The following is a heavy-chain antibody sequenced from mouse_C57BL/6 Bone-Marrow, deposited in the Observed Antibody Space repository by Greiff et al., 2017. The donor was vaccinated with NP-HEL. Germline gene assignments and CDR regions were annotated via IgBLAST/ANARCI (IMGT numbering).Heavy chain of an antibody. Sequence: ESGPGLVKPSQSLSLTCSVTGYSITSGYYWNWIRQFPGNKLEWMGYISYDGSNNYNPSLKNRISITRDTSKNQFFLKLNSVTTEDTATYYCARVDDYDDAMDYWGQGTSVTVSS. J-gene: IGHJ4*01. CDR1: GYSITSGYY. CDR3: ARVDDYDDAMDY. D-gene: IGHD2-4*01. V-gene: IGHV3-6*01. CDR2: ISYDGSN.